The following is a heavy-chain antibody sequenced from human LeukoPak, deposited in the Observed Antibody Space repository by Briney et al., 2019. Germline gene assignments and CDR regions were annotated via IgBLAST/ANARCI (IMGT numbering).Heavy chain of an antibody. CDR2: INHSGST. J-gene: IGHJ5*02. Sequence: SETLSLTCAVYGGSFSGYYWSWIRQPPGKGLEWIGEINHSGSTNYNPSLKSRVTISVDTSKNQFSLKLSSVTAADTAVYYCARAYSRGYSYGPWGQGTLVTVSS. CDR1: GGSFSGYY. CDR3: ARAYSRGYSYGP. D-gene: IGHD5-18*01. V-gene: IGHV4-34*01.